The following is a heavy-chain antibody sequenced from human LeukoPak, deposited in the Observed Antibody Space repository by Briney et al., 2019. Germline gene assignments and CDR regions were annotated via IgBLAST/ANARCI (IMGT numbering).Heavy chain of an antibody. Sequence: ASVKVSCKASGYTFTSYDINWVRQATGQGLEWMGWMNPNSGNTGYAQKFQGRVTMTRNNSISTAYMELSSLRSEDTAVYYCARGPASSGYYYLDYWGQGTLVTVSS. J-gene: IGHJ4*02. D-gene: IGHD3-22*01. V-gene: IGHV1-8*01. CDR1: GYTFTSYD. CDR3: ARGPASSGYYYLDY. CDR2: MNPNSGNT.